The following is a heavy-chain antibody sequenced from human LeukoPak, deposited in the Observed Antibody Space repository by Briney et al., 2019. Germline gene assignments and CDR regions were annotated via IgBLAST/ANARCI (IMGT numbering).Heavy chain of an antibody. D-gene: IGHD3-22*01. Sequence: GGSLRLSCAASGFTFSSFAMHWVRQAPGKGLEWVAVISFDGSDKYYAEAVKGRFTISRDNSENTVYLQMNSLRAEDTAVYYCARDLDSSGYYYAYWGQGSLVTLSS. J-gene: IGHJ4*02. V-gene: IGHV3-30*04. CDR2: ISFDGSDK. CDR1: GFTFSSFA. CDR3: ARDLDSSGYYYAY.